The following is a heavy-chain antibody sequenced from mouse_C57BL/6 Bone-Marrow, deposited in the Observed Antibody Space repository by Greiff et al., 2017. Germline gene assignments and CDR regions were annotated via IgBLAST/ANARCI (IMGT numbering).Heavy chain of an antibody. D-gene: IGHD1-1*01. V-gene: IGHV1-85*01. Sequence: VQLKESGPELVKPGASVKLSCKASGYTFTSYDINWVKPRPGPGLEWIGWIYPRDGSTKYNEKFKGKATLTVDTSSSTAYMELHSLTSEDSAVYFCARRGVITTVASLDYWGQGTTLTVSS. CDR2: IYPRDGST. J-gene: IGHJ2*01. CDR1: GYTFTSYD. CDR3: ARRGVITTVASLDY.